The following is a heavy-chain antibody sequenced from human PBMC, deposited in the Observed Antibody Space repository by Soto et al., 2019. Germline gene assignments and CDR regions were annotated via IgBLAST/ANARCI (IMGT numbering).Heavy chain of an antibody. D-gene: IGHD2-2*03. CDR2: IGTAGDT. Sequence: EVQLVESGGGLVQPGGSLRLSCAASGFTFSSYDMQWVRQATGKGLEWVSAIGTAGDTYYPGSVKGRFTISRENAKNSLYHQMNSLRAEDTAVYYCARDGRGYCSSTSCYANGMDVWGQGTTVTVSS. J-gene: IGHJ6*02. V-gene: IGHV3-13*01. CDR1: GFTFSSYD. CDR3: ARDGRGYCSSTSCYANGMDV.